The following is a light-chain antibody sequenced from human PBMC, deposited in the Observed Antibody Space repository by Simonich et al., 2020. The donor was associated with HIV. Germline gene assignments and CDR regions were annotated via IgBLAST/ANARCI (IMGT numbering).Light chain of an antibody. CDR1: QSISSY. Sequence: DIQMTQSPSSLSVSVGDRVTITCRASQSISSYLNWYQQKPGKAPKFLIYAASSLQSGVPSRFSGSGSGTEFTLTISSLQPDDFATYCCQQYDTYFSNFGQGTKLEIK. CDR3: QQYDTYFSN. V-gene: IGKV1-39*01. J-gene: IGKJ2*01. CDR2: AAS.